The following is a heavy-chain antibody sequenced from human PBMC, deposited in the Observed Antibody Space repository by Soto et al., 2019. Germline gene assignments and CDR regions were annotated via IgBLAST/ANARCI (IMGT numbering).Heavy chain of an antibody. Sequence: QVQLVESGGGVVQPGRALRLSCAASGFSFNTSGMHWVRQAPGKGLEWVAVIAFDGSQEFYGDSVRGRFTISRDNSKNTLCLQMKSLTPEDTAVYYCATKVRVTNYLSYGMDVWGQGTTVTVSS. CDR3: ATKVRVTNYLSYGMDV. D-gene: IGHD1-7*01. CDR2: IAFDGSQE. CDR1: GFSFNTSG. V-gene: IGHV3-30*03. J-gene: IGHJ6*02.